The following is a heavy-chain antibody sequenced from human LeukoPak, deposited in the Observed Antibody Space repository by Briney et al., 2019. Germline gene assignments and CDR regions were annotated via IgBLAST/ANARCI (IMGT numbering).Heavy chain of an antibody. CDR2: MSGGGETT. CDR3: ARDYADYVGYFFFDY. V-gene: IGHV3-23*01. J-gene: IGHJ4*02. Sequence: GGSLRLSCAASGFTFNNYAMNWVRQAPGKGLEWVSSMSGGGETTYYADSAKGRFTIYRDNSQNTLYLQMNSLRAEDTAVYYCARDYADYVGYFFFDYWGQGTQVTVSS. D-gene: IGHD4-17*01. CDR1: GFTFNNYA.